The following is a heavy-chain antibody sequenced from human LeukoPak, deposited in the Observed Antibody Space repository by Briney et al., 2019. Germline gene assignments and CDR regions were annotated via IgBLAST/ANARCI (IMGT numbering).Heavy chain of an antibody. CDR1: VGPLCMHH. V-gene: IGHV4-59*11. CDR3: AREEADQSYFSYMDV. J-gene: IGHJ6*03. CDR2: IYYSGST. Sequence: SETLSLTCTVSVGPLCMHHGSGLRQPPGKGLEWIGYIYYSGSTNYNPSLKSRVTISLDTSKNQFSLNLSSVTAAATAVYYCAREEADQSYFSYMDVWGKGTTVTVSS.